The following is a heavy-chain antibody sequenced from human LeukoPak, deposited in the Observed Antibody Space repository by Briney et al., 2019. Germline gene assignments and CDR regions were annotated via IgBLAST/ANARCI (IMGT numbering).Heavy chain of an antibody. Sequence: NTSDTLSLTCTLSGGSISSYYWSWIRQPPGKGLEWLGYIYYSGSTNYNPSLKSRVTISVDTSKNQFSLKLSSVTAADTAVYYCARLHRTTMVPGGNWFDPWGQGTLVTVSS. CDR3: ARLHRTTMVPGGNWFDP. V-gene: IGHV4-59*08. CDR1: GGSISSYY. J-gene: IGHJ5*02. CDR2: IYYSGST. D-gene: IGHD3-10*01.